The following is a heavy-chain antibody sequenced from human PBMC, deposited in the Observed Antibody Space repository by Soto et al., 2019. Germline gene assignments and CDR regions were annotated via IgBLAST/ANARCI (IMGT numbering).Heavy chain of an antibody. CDR1: GYTFTSYY. V-gene: IGHV1-69*04. CDR3: ARGSYMDV. CDR2: IIPILGIA. J-gene: IGHJ6*03. Sequence: SVKVSCKASGYTFTSYYMHWVRQVPGQGLEWMGRIIPILGIANYAQKFQGRVTITADKSTSTAYMELSSLRSEDTAVYYCARGSYMDVWGKGTTVTVSS.